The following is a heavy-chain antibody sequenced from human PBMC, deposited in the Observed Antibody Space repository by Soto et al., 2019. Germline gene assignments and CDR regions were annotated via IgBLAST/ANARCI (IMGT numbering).Heavy chain of an antibody. CDR1: GFTFSSYS. D-gene: IGHD1-26*01. CDR3: ARDVLGYYFDY. V-gene: IGHV3-21*01. Sequence: GGSLRLSYAASGFTFSSYSMNWVRQAPGKGLEWVSSISSSSSYIYYADSVKDRFTISRDNAKNSLYLQMNSLRAEDTAVYYCARDVLGYYFDYWGQGTLVTVSS. J-gene: IGHJ4*02. CDR2: ISSSSSYI.